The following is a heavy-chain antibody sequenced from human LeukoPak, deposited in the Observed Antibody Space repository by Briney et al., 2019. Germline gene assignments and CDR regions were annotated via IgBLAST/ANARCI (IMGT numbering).Heavy chain of an antibody. CDR1: GFTFSSYG. CDR3: AREYSSGFDY. D-gene: IGHD6-19*01. J-gene: IGHJ4*02. V-gene: IGHV3-48*04. CDR2: ISSSGSTI. Sequence: AGGSLRLSCVASGFTFSSYGMHWVRQAPGKGLEWVSYISSSGSTIYYADSVKGRFTISRDNAKNSLYLQMNSLRAEDTAVYYCAREYSSGFDYWGQGTLVTVSS.